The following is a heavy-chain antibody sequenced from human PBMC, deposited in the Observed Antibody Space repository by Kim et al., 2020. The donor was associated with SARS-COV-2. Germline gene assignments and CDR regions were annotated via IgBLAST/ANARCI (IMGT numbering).Heavy chain of an antibody. CDR2: IKSKTDGGTT. D-gene: IGHD1-26*01. CDR1: GFTFSNAW. V-gene: IGHV3-15*01. CDR3: TPGGHSGSYPFDY. Sequence: GGSLRLSCAASGFTFSNAWMSWVRQAPGKGLEWVGRIKSKTDGGTTDYAAPVKGRFTISRDDSKNTLYLQMNSLKTEDTAVYYCTPGGHSGSYPFDYWGQGTLVTVSS. J-gene: IGHJ4*02.